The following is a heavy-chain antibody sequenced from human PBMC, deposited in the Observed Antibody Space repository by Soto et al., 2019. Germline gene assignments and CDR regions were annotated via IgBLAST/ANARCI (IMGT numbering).Heavy chain of an antibody. J-gene: IGHJ6*02. CDR2: IYPGDSDT. Sequence: PGESLKISCKGSGYSFTSYWIGWVRQMPGKGLEWMGIIYPGDSDTRYSPSFQGQVTISADKSISTAYLQWSSLKASDTAMYYCARHGAYCTNGVCQPGDYGMDVWGQGTTVTVSS. V-gene: IGHV5-51*01. CDR3: ARHGAYCTNGVCQPGDYGMDV. CDR1: GYSFTSYW. D-gene: IGHD2-8*01.